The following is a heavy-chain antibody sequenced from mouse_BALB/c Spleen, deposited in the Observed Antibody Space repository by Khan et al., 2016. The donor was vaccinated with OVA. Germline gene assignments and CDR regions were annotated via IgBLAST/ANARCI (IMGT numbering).Heavy chain of an antibody. V-gene: IGHV2-6-1*01. Sequence: QVELVESGPGLVAPSQSLSITCTISGFSLTNYGVHWVRQPPGKGLEWLVVIWNDGNTAYNSALKSRLTISKDNSKSQVFLKMNSLQTDDTAMYFCASQPDYHNNIMNNGGKGTSVTVSS. D-gene: IGHD1-1*02. CDR1: GFSLTNYG. CDR3: ASQPDYHNNIMNN. J-gene: IGHJ4*01. CDR2: IWNDGNT.